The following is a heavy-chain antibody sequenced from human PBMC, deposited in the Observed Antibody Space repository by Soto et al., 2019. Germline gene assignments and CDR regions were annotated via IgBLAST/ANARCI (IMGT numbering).Heavy chain of an antibody. CDR3: ARMVSGSYSNFDY. D-gene: IGHD1-26*01. CDR1: GYTFTGYF. V-gene: IGHV1-2*02. J-gene: IGHJ4*02. Sequence: ASVKVSCKASGYTFTGYFIHWVRQAPGQGLEWMGWINPNRGGTNYAQMFQGRVTMTRDTSISTAYMELTRLRSDDTAVYYCARMVSGSYSNFDYWGQGALVTVSS. CDR2: INPNRGGT.